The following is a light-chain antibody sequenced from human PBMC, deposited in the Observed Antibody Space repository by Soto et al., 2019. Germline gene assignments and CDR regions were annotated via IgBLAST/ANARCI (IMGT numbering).Light chain of an antibody. CDR2: EVS. J-gene: IGLJ2*01. CDR1: SSDVGGYNY. Sequence: QPVLTQPPSASGSPGQSVTISCTGTSSDVGGYNYVSWYQQHPGKAPKLMIYEVSKRPSGVPDRFSGSKSGNTASLTVSGLQAEDEADYYCSSYAGSNNLGVVFGGGTQLPVL. V-gene: IGLV2-8*01. CDR3: SSYAGSNNLGVV.